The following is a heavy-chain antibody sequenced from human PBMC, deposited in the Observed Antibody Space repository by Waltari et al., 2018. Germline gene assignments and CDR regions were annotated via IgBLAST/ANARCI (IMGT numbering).Heavy chain of an antibody. Sequence: EVQLLESGGGLVQPGGSLRLSCVASGFTFSSYAMSWVRQAPGKGLEWVSVISDSGGSTYYADSVKGRFTLSRDKSKNTLYLQMNSLRAEDTAVYYCAKVFRHCSGGNCWRRLEYGMDVWGQGTTVTVSS. CDR2: ISDSGGST. CDR1: GFTFSSYA. D-gene: IGHD2-15*01. J-gene: IGHJ6*02. V-gene: IGHV3-23*01. CDR3: AKVFRHCSGGNCWRRLEYGMDV.